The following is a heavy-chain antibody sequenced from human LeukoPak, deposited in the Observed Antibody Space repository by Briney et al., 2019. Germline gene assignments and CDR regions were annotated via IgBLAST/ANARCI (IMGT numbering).Heavy chain of an antibody. CDR2: ISYDGSNK. V-gene: IGHV3-30*18. CDR1: GFTFSSYG. Sequence: GRSLRLSCAASGFTFSSYGMHWVRQAPGMGLEWVAIISYDGSNKYYADSVKGRFTISRDNSRNTLYLQMNSLRAEDTALYYCAKVRVDAYVSPNDYWGQGTLVTVSS. D-gene: IGHD3-16*01. J-gene: IGHJ4*02. CDR3: AKVRVDAYVSPNDY.